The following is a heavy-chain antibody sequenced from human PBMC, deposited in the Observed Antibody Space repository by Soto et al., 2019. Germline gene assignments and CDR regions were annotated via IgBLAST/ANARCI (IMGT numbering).Heavy chain of an antibody. CDR3: AKTIGGWALDI. D-gene: IGHD3-10*01. Sequence: QVQLQESGPGLVKPSQKLSLTCTVSGDSIGSGGYFWSWIRQHPGKGLEWIGYIYHSGSTYYNHSLETRFTISVDTSKNQCSRKLSSVTAADTAVYYCAKTIGGWALDIWGRGTMVTVSS. V-gene: IGHV4-31*03. CDR2: IYHSGST. J-gene: IGHJ3*02. CDR1: GDSIGSGGYF.